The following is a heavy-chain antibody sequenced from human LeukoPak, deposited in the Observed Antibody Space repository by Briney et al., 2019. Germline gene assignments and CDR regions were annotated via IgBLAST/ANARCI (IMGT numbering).Heavy chain of an antibody. CDR3: VRVGRPYSSGWYFDY. CDR1: GYTFTTYY. Sequence: ASVKVSCKASGYTFTTYYMHWVRQAPGQGVEWMGMINPSGGSTGYAQNFQGRVTITRDTSTSTVYMELSSLRYEDTAVYYCVRVGRPYSSGWYFDYWGQGTLVTVSS. D-gene: IGHD6-19*01. J-gene: IGHJ4*02. CDR2: INPSGGST. V-gene: IGHV1-46*01.